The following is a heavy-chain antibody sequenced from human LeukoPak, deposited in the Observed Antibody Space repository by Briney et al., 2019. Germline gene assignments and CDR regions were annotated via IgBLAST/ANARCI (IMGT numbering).Heavy chain of an antibody. V-gene: IGHV1-46*01. J-gene: IGHJ4*02. CDR3: AMSSWIPPSYFDY. D-gene: IGHD5-18*01. CDR2: INPSDGSK. CDR1: GYTFTSYY. Sequence: ASVKVSCKAAGYTFTSYYMHWVRQAPGQGLEWMGIINPSDGSKSYAQKFQGRVTMTRDTSTSTVYMELSSLRSEDTAVYYCAMSSWIPPSYFDYWGQGTLVTVSS.